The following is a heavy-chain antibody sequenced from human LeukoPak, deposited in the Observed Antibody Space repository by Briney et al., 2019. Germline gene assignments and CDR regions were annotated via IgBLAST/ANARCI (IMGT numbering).Heavy chain of an antibody. V-gene: IGHV5-51*01. CDR1: GYSFTSYW. CDR3: ARGLFVVAPAAGTQEYYFDY. J-gene: IGHJ4*02. D-gene: IGHD2-2*01. Sequence: GESLKISCKGSGYSFTSYWIGWVREMPGKGLKWMGIIYPGDSDARYSPSFQGQVTISADKSISTAYLQWSSLKASDTAIYYCARGLFVVAPAAGTQEYYFDYWGQGTLVTVSS. CDR2: IYPGDSDA.